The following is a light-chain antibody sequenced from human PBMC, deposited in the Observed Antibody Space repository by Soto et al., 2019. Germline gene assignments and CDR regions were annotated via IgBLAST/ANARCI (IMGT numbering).Light chain of an antibody. CDR2: DAS. J-gene: IGKJ4*01. CDR1: QSVRSNY. V-gene: IGKV3-20*01. Sequence: EIVLTQSPDTLSLSPGERATLSCRASQSVRSNYLAWYQQKPGQAPRFLIYDASSRATGIPDRFSGSGSGTDITLTISRLEPQDFEVYYCQQYGSSPLTFGGGTKVQIK. CDR3: QQYGSSPLT.